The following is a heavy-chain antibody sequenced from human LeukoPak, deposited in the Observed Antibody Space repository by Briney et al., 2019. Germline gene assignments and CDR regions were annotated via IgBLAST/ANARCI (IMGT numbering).Heavy chain of an antibody. Sequence: GASVKVSCKSSGYTFTNYGISWVRQAPGQGLEWMGWISAYNGNTNYAQRLQGRVTMTTDTSTSTANMELRSLRSDDTAVYYCARANDYFDYWGQGTLVTVSS. V-gene: IGHV1-18*01. CDR3: ARANDYFDY. J-gene: IGHJ4*02. CDR2: ISAYNGNT. D-gene: IGHD4/OR15-4a*01. CDR1: GYTFTNYG.